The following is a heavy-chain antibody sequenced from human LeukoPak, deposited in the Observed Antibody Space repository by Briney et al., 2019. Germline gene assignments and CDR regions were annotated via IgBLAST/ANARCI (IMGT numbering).Heavy chain of an antibody. CDR1: GGSISSGGYY. J-gene: IGHJ4*02. CDR3: ARVSSGWLYYFDY. V-gene: IGHV4-31*03. CDR2: IYYSGST. Sequence: PSETLSLTCTVSGGSISSGGYYWSWIRRHPGKGLEWIGYIYYSGSTYYNPSLKSRVTISVDTSKNQFSLKLSSVTAADTAVYYCARVSSGWLYYFDYWGQGTLVTVSS. D-gene: IGHD6-19*01.